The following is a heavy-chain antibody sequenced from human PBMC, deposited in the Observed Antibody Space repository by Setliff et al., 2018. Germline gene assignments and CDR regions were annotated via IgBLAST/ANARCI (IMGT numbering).Heavy chain of an antibody. Sequence: PSETLSLTCSVYGGSFDTYYWSWIRQPPGKGLEWFGEINHSGSGDYNPSLRSRVSMSLDTSKRQVSLNLNSVTAADTGVYYCATRTFAVIPHSGLGLDYFYGMDGGGRGTTVTVSS. D-gene: IGHD2-21*01. V-gene: IGHV4-34*01. CDR3: ATRTFAVIPHSGLGLDYFYGMDG. CDR1: GGSFDTYY. CDR2: INHSGSG. J-gene: IGHJ6*02.